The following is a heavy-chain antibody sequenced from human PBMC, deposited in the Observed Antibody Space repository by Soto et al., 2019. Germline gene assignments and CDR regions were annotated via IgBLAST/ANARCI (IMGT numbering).Heavy chain of an antibody. V-gene: IGHV3-30*09. D-gene: IGHD4-17*01. J-gene: IGHJ4*02. CDR1: GFTFSNHA. Sequence: PGGSLRLSCAASGFTFSNHAMHCVRQVPGEGLEWVAVISYDGSNKYYADSVEGRFAISRDNSKNTLYLQMSSLRAEDTAVYYCAREPTTVVERIDYWGQGTLVTVSS. CDR3: AREPTTVVERIDY. CDR2: ISYDGSNK.